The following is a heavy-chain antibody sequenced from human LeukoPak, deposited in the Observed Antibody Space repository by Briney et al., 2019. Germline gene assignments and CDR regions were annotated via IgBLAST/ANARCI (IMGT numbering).Heavy chain of an antibody. D-gene: IGHD6-13*01. CDR2: IYRGGST. J-gene: IGHJ4*02. CDR3: AREAAAGTFDY. CDR1: GFTVSSNY. V-gene: IGHV3-66*01. Sequence: PGGSLRLSCAASGFTVSSNYMSWVRQAGGKGGEGGSVIYRGGSTYYGDSGKGGFTISRDNSKKTLYLQMNSLRAEDTAVYYCAREAAAGTFDYWGQGTLVTVSS.